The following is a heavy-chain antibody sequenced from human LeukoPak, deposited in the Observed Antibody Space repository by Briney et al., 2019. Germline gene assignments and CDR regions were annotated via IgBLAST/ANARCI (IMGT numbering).Heavy chain of an antibody. CDR2: INTNTGNP. CDR1: GYTFTSYA. J-gene: IGHJ5*02. V-gene: IGHV7-4-1*02. Sequence: ASVKVSCKASGYTFTSYAMNWVRQAPGQWLEWMGWINTNTGNPTYAQGFTGRFVFSLDTSVSTAYLQISSLKAEDTAVYYCARALPVLRYFDWLPKLGGSWFDPWAREPWSPSPQ. D-gene: IGHD3-9*01. CDR3: ARALPVLRYFDWLPKLGGSWFDP.